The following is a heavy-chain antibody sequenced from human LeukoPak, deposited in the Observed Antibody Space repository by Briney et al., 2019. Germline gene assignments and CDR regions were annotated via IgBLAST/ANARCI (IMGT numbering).Heavy chain of an antibody. V-gene: IGHV1-69*13. CDR3: ARGIYCSSTSCWNWFDP. CDR2: IIPIFGTA. Sequence: EASVKVSCKAAGYTFTSYGISWVRQAPGQGLEWMGGIIPIFGTANYAQKFQGRVTITADESTSTAYMELSSLRSEDTAVYYCARGIYCSSTSCWNWFDPWGQGTLVTVSS. D-gene: IGHD2-2*01. CDR1: GYTFTSYG. J-gene: IGHJ5*02.